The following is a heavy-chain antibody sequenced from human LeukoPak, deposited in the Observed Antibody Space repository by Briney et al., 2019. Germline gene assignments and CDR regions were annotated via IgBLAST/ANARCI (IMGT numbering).Heavy chain of an antibody. J-gene: IGHJ6*03. Sequence: GGSLRLSCTTSGFTFGDYAMRWVRQTPGKGLELVSVISRSGGTTYYADSVKGRFTISRDNSKNTLYLQMNSLRAEDTAEYYCAKRGGTESFYYYYYMDVWGKGTTVTVSS. CDR3: AKRGGTESFYYYYYMDV. CDR1: GFTFGDYA. D-gene: IGHD2-15*01. V-gene: IGHV3-23*01. CDR2: ISRSGGTT.